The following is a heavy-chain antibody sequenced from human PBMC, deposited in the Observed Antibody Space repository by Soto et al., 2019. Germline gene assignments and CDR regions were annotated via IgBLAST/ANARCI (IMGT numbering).Heavy chain of an antibody. CDR1: GFTFSDSY. J-gene: IGHJ6*02. CDR2: ITFSGNTV. CDR3: ARVSWREKYGMDV. V-gene: IGHV3-11*01. Sequence: GGSLRLSCAASGFTFSDSYMSWIRQAPGKGLEWISYITFSGNTVYYADSLKGRFTISRDNAKNSLYLQMNRLRAEDTAVYYCARVSWREKYGMDVWGHGTTVTV.